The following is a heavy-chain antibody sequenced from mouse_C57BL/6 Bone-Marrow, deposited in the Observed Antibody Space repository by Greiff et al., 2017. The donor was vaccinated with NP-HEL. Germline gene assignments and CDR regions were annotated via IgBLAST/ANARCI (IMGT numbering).Heavy chain of an antibody. CDR1: GFTFSSYT. Sequence: EVKLMESGGGLVKPGGSLKLSCAASGFTFSSYTMSWVRQTPEKRLEWVATISGGGGNTYYPDSVKGRFTISRDNAKNTLYLQMSSLRSEDTALYYCAREATVVYFDYWGQGTTLTVSS. V-gene: IGHV5-9*01. CDR3: AREATVVYFDY. D-gene: IGHD1-1*01. J-gene: IGHJ2*01. CDR2: ISGGGGNT.